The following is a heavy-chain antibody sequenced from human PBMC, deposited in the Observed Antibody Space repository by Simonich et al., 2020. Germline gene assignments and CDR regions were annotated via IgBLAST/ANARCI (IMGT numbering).Heavy chain of an antibody. CDR3: ARNGLVGILKAFDI. V-gene: IGHV1-2*02. J-gene: IGHJ3*02. CDR2: INPNSGGT. CDR1: GYTFTGYY. Sequence: QVQLVQSGAEVKKPGASVKVSCTASGYTFTGYYMHWVRQAPGQGLEWMGWINPNSGGTNYEQKFQGRVTMTRDTSISTAYMELSRLRSDDTAVYYCARNGLVGILKAFDIWGQGTMVTVSS. D-gene: IGHD2-21*01.